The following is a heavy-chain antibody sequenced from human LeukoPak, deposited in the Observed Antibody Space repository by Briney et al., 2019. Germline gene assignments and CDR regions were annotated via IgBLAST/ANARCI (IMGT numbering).Heavy chain of an antibody. CDR2: INPHSGGS. CDR1: GYTLIDYY. J-gene: IGHJ3*02. V-gene: IGHV1-2*02. D-gene: IGHD1-26*01. CDR3: ARISREDPGKSSFDI. Sequence: VASVKVSCKASGYTLIDYYMHWVRQAPGQGLAWMGWINPHSGGSNYAQKFQGRVTMSRDTSINTAYMELSRLRSDDTAVYYCARISREDPGKSSFDIWGQGTLVTVSS.